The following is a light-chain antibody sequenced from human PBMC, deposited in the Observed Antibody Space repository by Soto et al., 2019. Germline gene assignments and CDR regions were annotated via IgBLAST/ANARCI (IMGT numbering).Light chain of an antibody. V-gene: IGLV3-21*04. Sequence: SYELTQPPSLSVAPGKTATITCGGNNIGSKSVHWYQQKPGQAPVLVIYYESDRPSGIPERFSGSNSGNTATLTISRVEAGDEADYYCQVWDSSTDVVFGGGTKLTVL. CDR3: QVWDSSTDVV. J-gene: IGLJ2*01. CDR2: YES. CDR1: NIGSKS.